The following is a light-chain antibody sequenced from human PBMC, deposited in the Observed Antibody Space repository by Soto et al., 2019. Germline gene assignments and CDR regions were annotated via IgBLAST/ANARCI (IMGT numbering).Light chain of an antibody. CDR2: EVT. Sequence: QSALTQPASVSGSAGQSITISCTGTSGDIGSYNRVSWYQQHPGEAPKLIIYEVTDRPSGVSNRFSGSKSGNTASLTISGLQAEDEAEYYCSSYTNINTRACVFGTGTKVTVL. J-gene: IGLJ1*01. V-gene: IGLV2-14*01. CDR1: SGDIGSYNR. CDR3: SSYTNINTRACV.